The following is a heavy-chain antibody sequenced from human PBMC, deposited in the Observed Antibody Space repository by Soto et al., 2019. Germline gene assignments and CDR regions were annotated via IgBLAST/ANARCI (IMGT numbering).Heavy chain of an antibody. CDR1: GFTFEDRA. Sequence: GGSLRLSCAASGFTFEDRAMHWVRQAPGKGLEWVSGISCNSGSIGYADSVKGRFTISRDNAKNCLYLQMNSLTTEDTALYYCAKGGGYYYDSSGLHEIDYWGQGTLVTASS. CDR2: ISCNSGSI. D-gene: IGHD3-22*01. V-gene: IGHV3-9*01. CDR3: AKGGGYYYDSSGLHEIDY. J-gene: IGHJ4*02.